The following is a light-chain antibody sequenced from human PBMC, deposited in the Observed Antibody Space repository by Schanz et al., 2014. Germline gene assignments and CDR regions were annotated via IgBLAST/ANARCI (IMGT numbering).Light chain of an antibody. CDR2: DVS. Sequence: QSGLTQPDSVFGSPGQSITISCTGTSSDVGGYNYVTWYQQYPGKAPKVIIYDVSDRPSGVSNRFSGSKSGNTASLTISGLQPEDEADYYCISYTSSRTKGVFGGGTKLTVL. V-gene: IGLV2-14*03. CDR3: ISYTSSRTKGV. J-gene: IGLJ3*02. CDR1: SSDVGGYNY.